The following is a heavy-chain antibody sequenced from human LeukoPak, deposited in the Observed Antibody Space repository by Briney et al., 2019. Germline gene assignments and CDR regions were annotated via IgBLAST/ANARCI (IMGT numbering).Heavy chain of an antibody. J-gene: IGHJ4*02. Sequence: GGSLRLSCAASGFTLSGYFMSWVRQAPGEGLEWVASIKGDGSEKYYVDSVKGRFTISRDNAKNSLYLQMNSLRAEDTAVYYCARAGGSTVSHSDYWGQGTLVTVSS. D-gene: IGHD4-17*01. V-gene: IGHV3-7*01. CDR1: GFTLSGYF. CDR2: IKGDGSEK. CDR3: ARAGGSTVSHSDY.